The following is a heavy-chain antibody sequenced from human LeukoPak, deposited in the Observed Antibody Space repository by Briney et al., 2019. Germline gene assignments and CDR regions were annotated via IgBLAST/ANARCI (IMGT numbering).Heavy chain of an antibody. CDR2: IRYVGSNK. J-gene: IGHJ4*02. CDR1: GFTFSSYG. CDR3: AKDLDVVPAAIDY. D-gene: IGHD2-2*01. V-gene: IGHV3-30*02. Sequence: GGSLRLSCEASGFTFSSYGMHWVRKAPGKGLEWVAFIRYVGSNKYYADSVKGRFTISRDNSKNTLYLQMNSLRAEDTAVYYCAKDLDVVPAAIDYWGQGTLVTVSS.